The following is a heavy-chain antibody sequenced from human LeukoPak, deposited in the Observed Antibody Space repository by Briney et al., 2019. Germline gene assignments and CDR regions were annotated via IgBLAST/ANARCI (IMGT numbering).Heavy chain of an antibody. Sequence: PSETLSLTCAVYGGSFSGYYWSWIRQPPGKGLEWIGEINHSGSTNNNPSLKSRVTISVDTSKNQFSLKLSSVTAADTAVYYCARQYYYGSSPRYYYYYYMDVWGKGTTDTISS. CDR2: INHSGST. D-gene: IGHD3-10*01. J-gene: IGHJ6*03. CDR3: ARQYYYGSSPRYYYYYYMDV. CDR1: GGSFSGYY. V-gene: IGHV4-34*01.